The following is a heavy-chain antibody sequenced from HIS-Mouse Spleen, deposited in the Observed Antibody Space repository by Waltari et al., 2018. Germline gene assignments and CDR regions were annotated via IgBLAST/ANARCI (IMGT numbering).Heavy chain of an antibody. CDR3: TGRWLGYDSSGYYSHFDY. J-gene: IGHJ4*02. Sequence: EVQLVESGGGLVQPGGSLNLSCAASGFPFSGCPLHWVRQASGKGVGWVGRIRSKAKSYATAYAASVKGRFTISRDDSKNTAYLQMNSLKTEDTAVYYCTGRWLGYDSSGYYSHFDYWGQGALVTVSS. CDR1: GFPFSGCP. V-gene: IGHV3-73*02. CDR2: IRSKAKSYAT. D-gene: IGHD3-22*01.